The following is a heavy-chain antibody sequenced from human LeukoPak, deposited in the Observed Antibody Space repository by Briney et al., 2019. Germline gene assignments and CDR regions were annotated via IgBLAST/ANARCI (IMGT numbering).Heavy chain of an antibody. CDR2: ISGSGGST. Sequence: GGSLRHSCAASGFTFSSYAMSWVRQAPGKGLEWVSAISGSGGSTYYADSVKGRFTISRDNSKNTLYLQMNSLRAEDTAVYYCAKQRGSSGYYYFDYWGQGTLVTVSS. D-gene: IGHD3-22*01. CDR3: AKQRGSSGYYYFDY. J-gene: IGHJ4*02. V-gene: IGHV3-23*01. CDR1: GFTFSSYA.